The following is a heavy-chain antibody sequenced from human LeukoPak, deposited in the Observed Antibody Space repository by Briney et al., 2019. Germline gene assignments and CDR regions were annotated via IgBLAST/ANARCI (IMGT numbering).Heavy chain of an antibody. CDR2: IYYSGCT. CDR1: GGSISSSSYY. Sequence: PSETLSLTCTVSGGSISSSSYYWGWIRQPPGKGLEWIGSIYYSGCTYYNPSLKSRVTISVDTSKNQFSLKLSSVTAADTAVYYCARDSGLAAAGTDRNWFDPWGQGTLVTVSS. D-gene: IGHD6-13*01. J-gene: IGHJ5*02. V-gene: IGHV4-39*02. CDR3: ARDSGLAAAGTDRNWFDP.